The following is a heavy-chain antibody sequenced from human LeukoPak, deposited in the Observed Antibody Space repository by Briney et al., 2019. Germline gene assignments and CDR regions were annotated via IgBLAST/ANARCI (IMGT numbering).Heavy chain of an antibody. CDR1: GFTFSTYW. CDR3: ARDVEAFDI. Sequence: GESLRLSCAASGFTFSTYWMSWVRQAPGKGLEWMANIKRDGSEEYYVDSVKGRFTISRDNAKNSLYLQMNSLRAEDTAVYYCARDVEAFDIWGQGTMVTVSS. V-gene: IGHV3-7*01. J-gene: IGHJ3*02. CDR2: IKRDGSEE.